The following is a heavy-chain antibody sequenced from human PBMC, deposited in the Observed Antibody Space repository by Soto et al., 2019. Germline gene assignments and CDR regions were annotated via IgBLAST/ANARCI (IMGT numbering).Heavy chain of an antibody. CDR2: IYHSVST. Sequence: SETLSLTCAVSGGSISSGGYSWSWIRQPRGKGLEWIGYIYHSVSTYYNPSLKSRVTISGARSKNQFGLKLSSVTAADTAVYYCASHMNTVDLCGWSDAWGQAPLVTVFS. CDR3: ASHMNTVDLCGWSDA. CDR1: GGSISSGGYS. D-gene: IGHD4-4*01. J-gene: IGHJ5*02. V-gene: IGHV4-30-2*01.